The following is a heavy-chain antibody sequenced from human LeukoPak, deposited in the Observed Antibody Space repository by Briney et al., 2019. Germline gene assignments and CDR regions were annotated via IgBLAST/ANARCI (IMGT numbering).Heavy chain of an antibody. D-gene: IGHD1-14*01. CDR1: GGSIRSYY. CDR3: ASTNYNPSLKSRVTMSVDTSKNHCSLKLSYVTAADTAVHERSILLGWGWGSTAGGFDI. CDR2: INYSGST. V-gene: IGHV4-59*08. J-gene: IGHJ3*02. Sequence: SETLSLTCTVSGGSIRSYYWGWMRQPPGKGLEWIGYINYSGSTNYNPSLKSRVTMSVDTSKNQFSLKLSSVTAADTAVYYCASTNYNPSLKSRVTMSVDTSKNHCSLKLSYVTAADTAVHERSILLGWGWGSTAGGFDIWGRGTMVIVSS.